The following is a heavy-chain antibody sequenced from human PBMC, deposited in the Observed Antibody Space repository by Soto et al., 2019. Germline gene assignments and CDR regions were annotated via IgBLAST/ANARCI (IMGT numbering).Heavy chain of an antibody. Sequence: GGSLRLSCAASGFTFSSYGMHWVRQAPGKGLEWVAVIWYDGSNKYYADSVKGRFTISRDNSKNTLYLQMNSLRAEDTAVYYCARDGVRSRTTVTKRPRWFDPWGQGTLVTVSS. CDR1: GFTFSSYG. J-gene: IGHJ5*02. D-gene: IGHD4-17*01. CDR2: IWYDGSNK. V-gene: IGHV3-33*01. CDR3: ARDGVRSRTTVTKRPRWFDP.